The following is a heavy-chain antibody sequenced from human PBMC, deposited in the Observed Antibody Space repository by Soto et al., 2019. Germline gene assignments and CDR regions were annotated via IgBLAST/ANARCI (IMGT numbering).Heavy chain of an antibody. V-gene: IGHV1-69*13. CDR2: IIPIFGTA. CDR1: GGTFSSYA. CDR3: ARELARTIAAAGTINWFDP. D-gene: IGHD6-13*01. J-gene: IGHJ5*02. Sequence: GASVKVSCKASGGTFSSYAISWVRQAPGQGLDWMGGIIPIFGTANYAQKFQGRVTITADESTSTAYMELSSLRSEDTAVYYCARELARTIAAAGTINWFDPWGQGTLVTVSS.